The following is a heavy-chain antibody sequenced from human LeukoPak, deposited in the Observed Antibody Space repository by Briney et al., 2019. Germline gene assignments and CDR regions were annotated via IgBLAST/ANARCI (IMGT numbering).Heavy chain of an antibody. Sequence: GGSLRLSCAASGFTFNDHYMDWVRQAPGKGLEWVGRTRNKANSLTTEYAASVRGGFTISRDDSKNSLYLQMNSLKTEDTAVYYCARGDDYNRRSFDYWGQGTLVTVSS. J-gene: IGHJ4*02. V-gene: IGHV3-72*01. CDR2: TRNKANSLTT. D-gene: IGHD5-24*01. CDR3: ARGDDYNRRSFDY. CDR1: GFTFNDHY.